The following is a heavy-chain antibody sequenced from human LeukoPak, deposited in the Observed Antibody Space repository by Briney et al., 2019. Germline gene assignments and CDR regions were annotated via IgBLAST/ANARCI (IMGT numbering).Heavy chain of an antibody. CDR2: TKPDGSET. D-gene: IGHD6-13*01. J-gene: IGHJ4*02. V-gene: IGHV3-7*01. CDR1: GFTFSTYW. CDR3: GKGGQSSSWFWVD. Sequence: GSLRLSCAASGFTFSTYWMTWVRQAPEKGLEWVANTKPDGSETYYLDSARGRFTISRDNAKNSLYLQMNSLRADDTAVYYCGKGGQSSSWFWVDWGQGTLVTVSS.